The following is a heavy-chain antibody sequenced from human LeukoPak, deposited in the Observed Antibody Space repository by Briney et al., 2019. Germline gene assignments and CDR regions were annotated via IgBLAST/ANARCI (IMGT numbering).Heavy chain of an antibody. J-gene: IGHJ4*02. CDR2: INPNSGST. V-gene: IGHV1-2*02. Sequence: ASVKVSCKASGYTFTGYYMHWVRQAPGQGLEWMGWINPNSGSTNYAQEFQGRVTMTRDTSISTAYMELSSLRSDDTAIYYCATVCERGYTSGTFDYWGQGTLVTVSS. D-gene: IGHD5-18*01. CDR3: ATVCERGYTSGTFDY. CDR1: GYTFTGYY.